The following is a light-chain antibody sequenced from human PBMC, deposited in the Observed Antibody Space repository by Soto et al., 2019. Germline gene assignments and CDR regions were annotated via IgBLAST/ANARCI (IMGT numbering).Light chain of an antibody. CDR2: DAS. CDR1: QSISSW. V-gene: IGKV1-5*01. Sequence: EIQMTQSPSTLSASVGDRVTITCRASQSISSWLAWYQQKPGKAPKLLIYDASSLESGVPSRFSGSGSGTEFTLTISSLQPDDFATYYCQQYNSSPYTFGQGTKLEIK. J-gene: IGKJ2*01. CDR3: QQYNSSPYT.